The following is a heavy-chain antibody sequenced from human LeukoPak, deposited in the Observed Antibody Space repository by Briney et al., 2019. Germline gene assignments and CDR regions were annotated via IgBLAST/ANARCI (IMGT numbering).Heavy chain of an antibody. D-gene: IGHD3-10*01. J-gene: IGHJ4*02. CDR2: INHSGNT. CDR1: GGSFSGYY. CDR3: ASRYYYGSGTYSGDY. V-gene: IGHV4-34*01. Sequence: PSETLSLTCAVYGGSFSGYYWSWIRQPPGKGLEWIGEINHSGNTNSNPSLKSRVTISVDTSKNRFSLKLSSVTAADTAVYYCASRYYYGSGTYSGDYWGRGTLVTVSS.